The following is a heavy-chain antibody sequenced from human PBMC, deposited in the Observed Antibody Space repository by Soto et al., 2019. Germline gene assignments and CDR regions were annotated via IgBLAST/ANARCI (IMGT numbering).Heavy chain of an antibody. D-gene: IGHD4-17*01. CDR1: GFTFSSYA. Sequence: GGSLRLSCAASGFTFSSYAMHWVRQAPGKGLEWVAVISYDGSNKYYADSVKGRFTISRDNSKNTLYLQMNSLRAEDTAVYYCARYWGHDYGDYGAFDYWGQGTLVTVSS. CDR3: ARYWGHDYGDYGAFDY. CDR2: ISYDGSNK. V-gene: IGHV3-30-3*01. J-gene: IGHJ4*02.